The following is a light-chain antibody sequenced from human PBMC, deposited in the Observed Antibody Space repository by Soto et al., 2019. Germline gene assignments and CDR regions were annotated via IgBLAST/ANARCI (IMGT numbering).Light chain of an antibody. CDR3: QQSYSTPHT. V-gene: IGKV1-39*01. J-gene: IGKJ5*01. CDR2: AAS. CDR1: QSISSY. Sequence: DIHMTQSPSSXAXAXXXXXXIXXGASQSISSYLNWYQQKPGKAPKLLIYAASSLQSGVPSRFSGSGSGTDFTLTISSLQPEDFATYYCQQSYSTPHTFGQGTRLEIK.